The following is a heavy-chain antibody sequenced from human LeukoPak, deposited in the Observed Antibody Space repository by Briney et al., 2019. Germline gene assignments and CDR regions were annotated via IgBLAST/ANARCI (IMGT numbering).Heavy chain of an antibody. CDR2: IYGSGIT. J-gene: IGHJ6*03. CDR1: GGSIISNY. D-gene: IGHD3-22*01. CDR3: ARLKFYDSTGYSPGYYMDV. Sequence: SETLSLTCTVSGGSIISNYWSWIRQSAGTGLGWIGRIYGSGITDYNPSLKSRVTMSLDTSRKQFSLRLTSVTAADTAVYYCARLKFYDSTGYSPGYYMDVWGKGTTVSVFS. V-gene: IGHV4-4*07.